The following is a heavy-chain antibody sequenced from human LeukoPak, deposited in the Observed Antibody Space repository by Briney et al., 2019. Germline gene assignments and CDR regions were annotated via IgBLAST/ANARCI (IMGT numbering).Heavy chain of an antibody. CDR1: GGSFSGYY. Sequence: SETLSLTCAVYGGSFSGYYSRWIRQPPGKGLEWIGEINHSGSTNYNPSRKSRVPISVDTSKNQFSLKLSSVTAADTAVYYCARCDGHDAFDIWGQGTMVTVSS. V-gene: IGHV4-34*01. J-gene: IGHJ3*02. CDR3: ARCDGHDAFDI. D-gene: IGHD5-24*01. CDR2: INHSGST.